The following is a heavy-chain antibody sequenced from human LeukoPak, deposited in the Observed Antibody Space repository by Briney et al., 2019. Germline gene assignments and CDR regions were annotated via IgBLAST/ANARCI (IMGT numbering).Heavy chain of an antibody. CDR2: IRSKAYGGTT. D-gene: IGHD6-19*01. V-gene: IGHV3-49*04. J-gene: IGHJ4*02. CDR3: TTDYYSSGSYYFDY. CDR1: GFTFGDYA. Sequence: GGSLRLSCTASGFTFGDYAMSWVRQAPGKGLEWVGFIRSKAYGGTTEYAASVKGRFTISRDDSKSIAYLQMNSLKTEDTAVYYCTTDYYSSGSYYFDYWGQGTLVTVSS.